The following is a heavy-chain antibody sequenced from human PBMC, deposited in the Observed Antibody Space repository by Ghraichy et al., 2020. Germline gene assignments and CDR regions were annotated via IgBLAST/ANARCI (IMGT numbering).Heavy chain of an antibody. D-gene: IGHD3-22*01. CDR3: AKDFDYYYDSSGYPNWFDP. CDR2: ISGSGGST. Sequence: LSLTCAASGFTFSSYAMSWVRQAPGKGLEWVSAISGSGGSTYYADSVKGRFTISRDNSKNTLYLQMNSLRAEDTAVYYCAKDFDYYYDSSGYPNWFDPWGQGTLVTVSS. CDR1: GFTFSSYA. V-gene: IGHV3-23*01. J-gene: IGHJ5*02.